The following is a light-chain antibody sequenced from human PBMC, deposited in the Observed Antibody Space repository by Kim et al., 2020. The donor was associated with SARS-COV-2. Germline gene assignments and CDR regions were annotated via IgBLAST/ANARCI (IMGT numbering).Light chain of an antibody. J-gene: IGKJ4*01. V-gene: IGKV3-15*01. CDR3: QQYNNWPLT. CDR1: QSVSSN. CDR2: GAS. Sequence: SVAPGERATLSCRAGQSVSSNLAWYQQKPGQAPRLLIYGASTRATGIPARFSGSGSGTEFTLTISSLQSEDFAVYYCQQYNNWPLTFGGGTKLEI.